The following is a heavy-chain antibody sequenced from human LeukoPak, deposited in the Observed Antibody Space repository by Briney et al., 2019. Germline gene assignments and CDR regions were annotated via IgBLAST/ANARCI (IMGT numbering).Heavy chain of an antibody. CDR2: ISYDGSNK. V-gene: IGHV3-30*03. Sequence: GGSLRLSCAASGFTVSSNYMSWVRQAPGKGLEWVAVISYDGSNKYYADSVKGRFTISRDNSKNTLYLQMNSLRAEDTAVYYCARGGYNWNEGPLFGAFDIWGQGTMVTVSS. D-gene: IGHD1-1*01. J-gene: IGHJ3*02. CDR1: GFTVSSNY. CDR3: ARGGYNWNEGPLFGAFDI.